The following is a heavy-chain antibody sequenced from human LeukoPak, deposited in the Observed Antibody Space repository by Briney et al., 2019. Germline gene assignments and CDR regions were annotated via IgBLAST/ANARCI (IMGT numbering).Heavy chain of an antibody. CDR3: ARKVPAAIGKYNWFDP. Sequence: SETLSLTCTVSGGSISSSSYYWGWIRQPPGKELEWIGSIYYSGSTYYNPSLKSRVTISVDTSKNQSSLKLSSVTAADTAVYYCARKVPAAIGKYNWFDPWGQGTLVTVSS. CDR1: GGSISSSSYY. CDR2: IYYSGST. V-gene: IGHV4-39*01. D-gene: IGHD2-2*02. J-gene: IGHJ5*02.